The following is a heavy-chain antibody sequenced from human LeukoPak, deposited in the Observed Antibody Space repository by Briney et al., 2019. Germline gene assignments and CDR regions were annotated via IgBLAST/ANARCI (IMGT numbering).Heavy chain of an antibody. J-gene: IGHJ4*02. CDR1: GFTFSSYA. Sequence: PGGSLRLSCAASGFTFSSYAMSWVRQAPGKGLEWVANIKRDGSEKYYVDSVKGRFTISRDNAKNSLYLQMDSLRAEDTAVYYCARSRSARYWGQGTLVTVSS. CDR2: IKRDGSEK. V-gene: IGHV3-7*01. CDR3: ARSRSARY.